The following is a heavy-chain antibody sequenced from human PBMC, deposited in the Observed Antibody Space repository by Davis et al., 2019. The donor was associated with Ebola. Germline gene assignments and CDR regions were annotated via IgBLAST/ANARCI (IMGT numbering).Heavy chain of an antibody. CDR1: GVSFSDYC. D-gene: IGHD3-22*01. J-gene: IGHJ3*02. V-gene: IGHV4-34*01. Sequence: GSLRLSCAVSGVSFSDYCWTWIRQPSGQGLDWIGSLYYCGSTYYNPSLKSRFTISVDKSKNQFSLKLSSVTAADAAVYYCAREATYYYDSSGPGRAFDIWGQGTILTVSS. CDR2: LYYCGST. CDR3: AREATYYYDSSGPGRAFDI.